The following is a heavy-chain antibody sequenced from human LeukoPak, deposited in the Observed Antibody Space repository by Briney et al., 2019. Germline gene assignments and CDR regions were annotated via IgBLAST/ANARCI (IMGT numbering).Heavy chain of an antibody. D-gene: IGHD2-8*01. CDR1: GFTFSSYS. J-gene: IGHJ4*02. Sequence: PGGSLRLSRAASGFTFSSYSMHWVRQAPGKGLEWVAFIRYDGSNKYYADSVKGRFTISRDNSKNTLYLQMNSLRAEDTAVYYCAKDTLPIVLMVPQFDYWGQGTLVTVSS. V-gene: IGHV3-30*02. CDR3: AKDTLPIVLMVPQFDY. CDR2: IRYDGSNK.